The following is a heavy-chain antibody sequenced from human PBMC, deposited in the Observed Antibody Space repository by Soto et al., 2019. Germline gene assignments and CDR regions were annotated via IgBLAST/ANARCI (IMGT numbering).Heavy chain of an antibody. V-gene: IGHV4-39*01. J-gene: IGHJ4*02. CDR3: VRLEGLATISYYFDF. Sequence: QLQLQESGPGLVKPSETLSLTCSVSDDSINSDKYYWGWIRQPPGKGLEWIGSIYYRGNAYYNPSLQTRVTISLDKCKSQFSLKLNCLTAVDSAVYFCVRLEGLATISYYFDFWGPGALVTVSS. CDR2: IYYRGNA. D-gene: IGHD3-9*01. CDR1: DDSINSDKYY.